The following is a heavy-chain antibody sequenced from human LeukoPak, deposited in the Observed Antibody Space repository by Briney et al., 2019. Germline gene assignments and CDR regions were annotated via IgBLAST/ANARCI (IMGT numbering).Heavy chain of an antibody. J-gene: IGHJ4*02. CDR2: IYTSGGT. V-gene: IGHV4-4*07. D-gene: IGHD3-10*01. Sequence: NPSETLSLTCTVSGGSISGYYWSWIRQSAGKGLEWIGRIYTSGGTNYNPSLKSRVTMSVDTSKNQLSLKLSSVTAADTAIYYCARHATNIYGPFDYWGQGTLVTVSS. CDR1: GGSISGYY. CDR3: ARHATNIYGPFDY.